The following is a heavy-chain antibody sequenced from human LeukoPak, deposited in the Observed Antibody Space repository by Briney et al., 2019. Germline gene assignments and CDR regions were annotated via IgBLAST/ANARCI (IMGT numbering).Heavy chain of an antibody. D-gene: IGHD2-2*02. J-gene: IGHJ3*02. CDR2: ISGSGGST. CDR3: ATGGGYCSSTSCYKYAFDI. CDR1: GFTFSSYA. V-gene: IGHV3-23*01. Sequence: GGSLRLSCAASGFTFSSYAMSWVRQAPGKGLEWFSAISGSGGSTYYADSVKGRFTISRDNSKNTLYLQMNSLRAEDTAVYYCATGGGYCSSTSCYKYAFDIWGQGTMVTVSS.